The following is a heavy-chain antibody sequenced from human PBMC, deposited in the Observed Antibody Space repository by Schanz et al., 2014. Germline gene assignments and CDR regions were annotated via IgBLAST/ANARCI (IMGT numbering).Heavy chain of an antibody. V-gene: IGHV3-30*02. J-gene: IGHJ4*02. CDR1: GITFSGCG. CDR3: AKEDRNHNSDYVY. D-gene: IGHD3-22*01. CDR2: IRYDGSVK. Sequence: QVKLVESGGGVVQPGGSLRLSCATSGITFSGCGMHWVRQAPGKGLEWVTFIRYDGSVKYYVDSVKGRFTVSRDNSRKILYLQMDSLRPDDTAVYYCAKEDRNHNSDYVYWGQGTLVTVSS.